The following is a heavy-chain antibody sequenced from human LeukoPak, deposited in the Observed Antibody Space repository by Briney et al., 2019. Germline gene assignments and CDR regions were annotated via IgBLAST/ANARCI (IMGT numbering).Heavy chain of an antibody. Sequence: PSQTLSLTCAVSGGSISSYYWSWIRQPPGKGLEWIGYIYYSGSTNYNPSLKSRVTISVDTSKNQFSLKLSSVTAADTAVYYCARGSGYSYGPYYFDYWGQGTLVTVSS. CDR2: IYYSGST. V-gene: IGHV4-59*12. D-gene: IGHD5-18*01. J-gene: IGHJ4*02. CDR1: GGSISSYY. CDR3: ARGSGYSYGPYYFDY.